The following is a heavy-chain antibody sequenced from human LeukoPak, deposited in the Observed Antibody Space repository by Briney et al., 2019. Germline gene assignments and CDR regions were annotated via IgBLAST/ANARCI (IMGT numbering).Heavy chain of an antibody. CDR3: ARECTVTTVGGSFDWFDP. CDR1: GGSISSGDYY. V-gene: IGHV4-30-4*08. Sequence: LSLTCTVSGGSISSGDYYWSWIRQPPGKGLEWIGYIYYSGSTYYNPSLKSRVTISVDTSKNQFSLKLSSVTAADTAVYYCARECTVTTVGGSFDWFDPWGQGTLVTVSS. J-gene: IGHJ5*02. CDR2: IYYSGST. D-gene: IGHD4-17*01.